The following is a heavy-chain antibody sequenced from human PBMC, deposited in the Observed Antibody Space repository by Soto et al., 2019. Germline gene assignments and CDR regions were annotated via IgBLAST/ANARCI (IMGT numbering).Heavy chain of an antibody. CDR3: AKVGIAVAGNFDY. D-gene: IGHD6-19*01. Sequence: HPGGSLRLSCAASGLTFSSYAMSWVRQVPGKGLEWVSAISGSGGSTYYADSVKGRFTISRDNSKNTLYLQMNSLRAEDTAVYYCAKVGIAVAGNFDYWGQGTLVTVSS. V-gene: IGHV3-23*01. CDR2: ISGSGGST. J-gene: IGHJ4*02. CDR1: GLTFSSYA.